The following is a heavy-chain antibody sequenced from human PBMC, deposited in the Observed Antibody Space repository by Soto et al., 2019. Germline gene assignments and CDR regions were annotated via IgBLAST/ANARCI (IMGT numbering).Heavy chain of an antibody. Sequence: GGSLRLSCAASGFTFDDYAMHWVRQAPGKGLEWVSLIRWDGGSTYYADSVKGPFTIPRDNSKNSLYLQMNSPRAVDTALYDCAKDGCSSTSCTSDYYYYYGMEVWGQGTTVTVSS. CDR1: GFTFDDYA. D-gene: IGHD2-2*01. J-gene: IGHJ6*02. CDR2: IRWDGGST. CDR3: AKDGCSSTSCTSDYYYYYGMEV. V-gene: IGHV3-43D*04.